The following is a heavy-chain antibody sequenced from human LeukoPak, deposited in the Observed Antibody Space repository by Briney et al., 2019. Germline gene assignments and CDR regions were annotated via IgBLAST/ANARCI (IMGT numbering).Heavy chain of an antibody. CDR2: IYPGDSDT. CDR3: ARPLAFCSGGSCYPGH. Sequence: GESLKISCKASGYNFTNSWIGCVRQMPGKGLEWMAIIYPGDSDTRYSPTFQGQVTISADRSISTAYLQWSSLKASDTAMYYCARPLAFCSGGSCYPGHWGQGTLVTVSS. CDR1: GYNFTNSW. V-gene: IGHV5-51*01. J-gene: IGHJ1*01. D-gene: IGHD2-15*01.